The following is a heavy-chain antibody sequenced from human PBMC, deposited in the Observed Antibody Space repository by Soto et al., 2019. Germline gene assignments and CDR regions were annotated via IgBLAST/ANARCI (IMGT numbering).Heavy chain of an antibody. CDR1: GFTFSSYA. CDR2: ISGSGGST. Sequence: PGGSLRLSCAASGFTFSSYAMSWVRQAPGKGLEWVSAISGSGGSTYYADSVKGRFTISRDNSKNTLYLQMNSLRAEDTAVYYCANYLTAVGATSTFDYWGQGTLVTVSS. CDR3: ANYLTAVGATSTFDY. D-gene: IGHD1-26*01. V-gene: IGHV3-23*01. J-gene: IGHJ4*02.